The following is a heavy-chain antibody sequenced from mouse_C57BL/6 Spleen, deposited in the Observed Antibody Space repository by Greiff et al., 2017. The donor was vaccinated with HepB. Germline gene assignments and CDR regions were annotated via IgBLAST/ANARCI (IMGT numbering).Heavy chain of an antibody. V-gene: IGHV1-50*01. J-gene: IGHJ3*01. CDR2: IDPSDSYT. Sequence: QVQLQQPGAELVKPGASVKLSCKASGYTFTSYWMQWVKQRPGQGLEWIGEIDPSDSYTNYNQKFKGKATLTVDTSSSTAYMQLSSLTSEDSAVYYCAATAQATSAWFAYWGQGTLVTASA. CDR3: AATAQATSAWFAY. D-gene: IGHD3-2*02. CDR1: GYTFTSYW.